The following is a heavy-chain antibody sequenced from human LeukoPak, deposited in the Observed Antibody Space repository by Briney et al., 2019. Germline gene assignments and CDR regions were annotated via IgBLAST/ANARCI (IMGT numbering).Heavy chain of an antibody. CDR2: INSDGSST. D-gene: IGHD4-17*01. CDR3: ARGKTPAVTTPFDY. CDR1: GFTFSSYW. Sequence: PGGSLRLSCAASGFTFSSYWMHWVRQAPGKRLVWVSRINSDGSSTSYADSVKGRFTISRDNAKNTLYLQMNSLRAEDTAVYYCARGKTPAVTTPFDYWGQGTLVTVSS. J-gene: IGHJ4*02. V-gene: IGHV3-74*01.